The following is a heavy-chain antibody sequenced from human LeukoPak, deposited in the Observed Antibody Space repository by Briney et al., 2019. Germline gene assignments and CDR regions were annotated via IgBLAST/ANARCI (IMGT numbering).Heavy chain of an antibody. CDR3: AKDDCSGGSCYLEYYFDY. J-gene: IGHJ4*02. CDR1: GLTFSSYA. D-gene: IGHD2-15*01. V-gene: IGHV3-23*01. Sequence: GGSLRLSCAASGLTFSSYAMSWVRQAPGKGLEWVSAISGSGGSTYYADSVKGRFTISRDKSKNTLYLQMNSLRAEDTAVYYCAKDDCSGGSCYLEYYFDYWGQGTLVTVSS. CDR2: ISGSGGST.